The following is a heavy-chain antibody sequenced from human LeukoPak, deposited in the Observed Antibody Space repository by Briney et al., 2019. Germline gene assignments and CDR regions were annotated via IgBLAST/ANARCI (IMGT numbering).Heavy chain of an antibody. V-gene: IGHV1-8*03. CDR2: MNPNSGNT. D-gene: IGHD2-2*02. CDR3: ARFRYCSSTSCYTGGRKRNDY. J-gene: IGHJ4*02. CDR1: GYTFTSYD. Sequence: ASVKVSCKASGYTFTSYDINWVRQAPGQGLEWMGWMNPNSGNTGYAQKFQGRVTITRNTSISTAYMELSSLRSEDTAVYYCARFRYCSSTSCYTGGRKRNDYWGQGTPVTVSS.